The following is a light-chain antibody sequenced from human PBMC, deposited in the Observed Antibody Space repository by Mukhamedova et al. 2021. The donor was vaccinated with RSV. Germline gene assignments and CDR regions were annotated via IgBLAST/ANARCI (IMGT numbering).Light chain of an antibody. J-gene: IGKJ1*01. V-gene: IGKV1-5*03. CDR2: KAS. Sequence: WYQRRVHGKAPRLLIYKASILKSGVPSRFSGSGSVTQFTLTISSLQPDDCATYYCQQYETFSTFGQGTKVEV. CDR3: QQYETFST.